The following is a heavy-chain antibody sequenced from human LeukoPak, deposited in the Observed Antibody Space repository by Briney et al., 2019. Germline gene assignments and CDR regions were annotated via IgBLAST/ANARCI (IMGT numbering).Heavy chain of an antibody. D-gene: IGHD2-21*01. CDR2: TYYRSKWFN. Sequence: SQTLSLTCAIPGDSVSSNSAAWNWIRQSPSRGLEWLGRTYYRSKWFNDYAVSVKSRITINPDTSKNQFSLQLHSVTPEDTAVYYCCHSLSGRTGAFDIWGQGTMVTVSS. V-gene: IGHV6-1*01. J-gene: IGHJ3*02. CDR1: GDSVSSNSAA. CDR3: CHSLSGRTGAFDI.